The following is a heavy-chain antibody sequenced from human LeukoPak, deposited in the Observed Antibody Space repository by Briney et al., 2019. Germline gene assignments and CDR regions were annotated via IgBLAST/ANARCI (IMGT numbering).Heavy chain of an antibody. J-gene: IGHJ4*02. CDR3: ARGGDPVYFDD. V-gene: IGHV3-66*01. D-gene: IGHD3-10*01. CDR2: IYSGGSS. CDR1: GFTVSRND. Sequence: GGSLRLSCAASGFTVSRNDMSWVRQAPGKGLEWVSVIYSGGSSFYADSVKSRFTISRDKSKNTIFLQMNSLRAEDMAVYYCARGGDPVYFDDWGQGTLVTVSS.